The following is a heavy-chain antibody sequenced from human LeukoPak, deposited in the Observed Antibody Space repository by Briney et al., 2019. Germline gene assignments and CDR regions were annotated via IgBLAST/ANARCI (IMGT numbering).Heavy chain of an antibody. V-gene: IGHV4-34*01. CDR1: GGSFSSYY. D-gene: IGHD3-10*01. CDR3: ARRPPYYGSGSYYYYYYMDV. J-gene: IGHJ6*03. Sequence: SETLSLTCAVYGGSFSSYYWSWIRQPPGKGLEWMGEINHSGSTNYNPSLTSRGTISVDTSKNQFSLKLSSVTAADTAVYYCARRPPYYGSGSYYYYYYMDVWGKGTTVTVSS. CDR2: INHSGST.